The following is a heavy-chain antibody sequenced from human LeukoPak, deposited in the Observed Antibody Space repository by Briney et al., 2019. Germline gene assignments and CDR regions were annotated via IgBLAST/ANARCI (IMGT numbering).Heavy chain of an antibody. J-gene: IGHJ6*03. CDR1: GASISSYY. CDR2: IYTSGST. CDR3: AITRYYYYYMDV. Sequence: SETLSLTCTVAGASISSYYWSWIRQPPGKGLEWLGYIYTSGSTNYNPSLKSRVTISVDTSKNQFSLKLSSVTAADTGVYYCAITRYYYYYMDVWGKGTTVTVSS. V-gene: IGHV4-4*09.